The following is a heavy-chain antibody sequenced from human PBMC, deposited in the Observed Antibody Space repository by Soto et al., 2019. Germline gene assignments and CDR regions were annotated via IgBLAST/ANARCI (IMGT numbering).Heavy chain of an antibody. CDR3: ARDGGSMCY. D-gene: IGHD1-26*01. Sequence: EVQLVESGGGLVQPGGSLRLSCAASGFTFSSYSMNWVRQAPGKGLEWVSYISSSSSTIYYADSVKGRFTISRDNAKTSLYLQMHRLRYEDTAVYYCARDGGSMCYWGQGTVVTVSS. J-gene: IGHJ4*02. V-gene: IGHV3-48*02. CDR2: ISSSSSTI. CDR1: GFTFSSYS.